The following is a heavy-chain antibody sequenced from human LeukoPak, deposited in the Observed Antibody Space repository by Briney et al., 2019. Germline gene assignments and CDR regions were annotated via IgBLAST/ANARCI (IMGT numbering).Heavy chain of an antibody. V-gene: IGHV4-39*01. Sequence: SETLSLTCTVSGGSIISTTYYWGWIRQPPGKGLEWIGSIYYSGSTYYNPSLKSRVTISVDTSKNQFSLKMRSETAADTAIYCCAGHRGSYYFYMDVWGKGTTVTVSS. CDR3: AGHRGSYYFYMDV. CDR2: IYYSGST. CDR1: GGSIISTTYY. J-gene: IGHJ6*03. D-gene: IGHD3-10*01.